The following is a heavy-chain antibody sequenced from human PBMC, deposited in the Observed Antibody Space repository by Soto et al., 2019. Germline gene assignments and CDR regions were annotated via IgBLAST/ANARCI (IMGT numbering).Heavy chain of an antibody. J-gene: IGHJ4*01. CDR2: LSAGGTAT. Sequence: EVQLLESGGGLVQPGGSLRLSCAASGFIFSSSAMTWVRQAPGKGLEWVSGLSAGGTATYYADSVKGRFTISRDNSKNTLYPQVNSLRVEDTALYYGARPVGCSSYAYLPADWGHGTLVTVSS. D-gene: IGHD5-18*01. CDR3: ARPVGCSSYAYLPAD. CDR1: GFIFSSSA. V-gene: IGHV3-23*01.